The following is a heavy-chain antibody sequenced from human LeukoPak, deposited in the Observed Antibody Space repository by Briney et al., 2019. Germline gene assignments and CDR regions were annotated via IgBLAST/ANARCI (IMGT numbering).Heavy chain of an antibody. CDR2: INHSGST. CDR1: GGSFSGYY. Sequence: KPSETLSLTCAVYGGSFSGYYWSWIRQPPGKGLEWIGEINHSGSTNYNPSLKSRVTISVDTSKNQFSLKLSSVTAADTAVYYCARGKYSSSCTFDYWGQGTLVTVSS. V-gene: IGHV4-34*01. J-gene: IGHJ4*02. CDR3: ARGKYSSSCTFDY. D-gene: IGHD6-13*01.